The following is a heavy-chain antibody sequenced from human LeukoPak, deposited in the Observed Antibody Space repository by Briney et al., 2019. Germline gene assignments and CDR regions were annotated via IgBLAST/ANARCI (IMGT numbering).Heavy chain of an antibody. CDR3: AKDAAYSSSWYFDY. CDR2: ISGSGGST. V-gene: IGHV3-23*01. CDR1: GFTFSSYA. Sequence: PGGSLRLSCAASGFTFSSYAMSWVRQAPPKGLEWVSAISGSGGSTYYADSVKGRFTISRDNSKNTLYLQMNILRAEDTAVYYCAKDAAYSSSWYFDYWGQGTLVTVSS. D-gene: IGHD6-13*01. J-gene: IGHJ4*02.